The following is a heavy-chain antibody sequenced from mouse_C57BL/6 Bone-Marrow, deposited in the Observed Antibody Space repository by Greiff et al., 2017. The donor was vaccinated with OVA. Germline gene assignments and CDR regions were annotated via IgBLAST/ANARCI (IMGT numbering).Heavy chain of an antibody. CDR3: ARRYFDV. CDR2: IDPSDSYT. V-gene: IGHV1-69*01. CDR1: GYTFTSYW. Sequence: QVQLQQPGAELVMPGASVKLSCKASGYTFTSYWMHWVKQRPGQGLEWIGEIDPSDSYTNYNQKFKGKATITADTSSNTAYLQLSSLTSEDTAVYYCARRYFDVWGTGTTVTVSS. J-gene: IGHJ1*03.